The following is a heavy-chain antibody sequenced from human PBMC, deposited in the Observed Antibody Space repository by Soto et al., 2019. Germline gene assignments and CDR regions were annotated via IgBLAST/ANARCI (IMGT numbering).Heavy chain of an antibody. CDR2: INSDGRVS. D-gene: IGHD2-15*01. V-gene: IGHV3-74*02. J-gene: IGHJ6*03. CDR3: ARGDCVGGTCYSLAGSFYYYMDV. CDR1: GFTFSNYW. Sequence: EVQLVESGGGLVQPGGSLRLSCAASGFTFSNYWMYWVRQAPGKGLEWVSRINSDGRVSSYADSVKGRLTISRDNVKNPLYLQMDSLRAEDTAVYYCARGDCVGGTCYSLAGSFYYYMDVWGKGTTVTVFS.